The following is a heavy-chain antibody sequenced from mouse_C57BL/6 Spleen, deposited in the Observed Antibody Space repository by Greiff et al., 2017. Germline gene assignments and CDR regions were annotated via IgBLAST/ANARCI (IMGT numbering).Heavy chain of an antibody. CDR3: ARWYYGSSHDY. Sequence: VQLQQHGAELVKPGASVKMSCKASGYTFTSYWITWVKQRPGQGLEWIGDIYPGSGSTNYNEKFKSKATLTVDTSSSTAYMQLSSLTSEDSAVYYCARWYYGSSHDYWGQGTTLTVSS. J-gene: IGHJ2*01. V-gene: IGHV1-55*01. CDR1: GYTFTSYW. CDR2: IYPGSGST. D-gene: IGHD1-1*01.